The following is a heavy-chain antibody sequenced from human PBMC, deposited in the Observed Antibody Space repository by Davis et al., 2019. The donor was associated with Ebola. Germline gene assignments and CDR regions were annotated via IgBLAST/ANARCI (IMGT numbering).Heavy chain of an antibody. CDR1: GGTFSSYA. CDR2: IIPIFGTA. J-gene: IGHJ6*03. Sequence: SVKVSCKASGGTFSSYAISWVRQAPGQGLEWMGGIIPIFGTANYAQKFQGRVTITADESTSTAYMELSSLRSEDTAVYYCASPDLFFRNRYYYYMDVWGKGTTVTVSS. D-gene: IGHD1/OR15-1a*01. V-gene: IGHV1-69*13. CDR3: ASPDLFFRNRYYYYMDV.